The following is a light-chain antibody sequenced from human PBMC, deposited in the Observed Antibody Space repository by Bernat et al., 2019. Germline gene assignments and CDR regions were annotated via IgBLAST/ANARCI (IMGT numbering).Light chain of an antibody. CDR3: QQYRSSPPMYT. CDR1: QGVGSSY. V-gene: IGKV3-20*01. Sequence: EIVLTQSPGTLSLSPGETATLSCRVSQGVGSSYLAWYQQTPGQAPRLLIYGASNRAAGIPDRFRGSGSGTDFTLTISRLEPEDFAVYFCQQYRSSPPMYTFGQGTKLEI. CDR2: GAS. J-gene: IGKJ2*01.